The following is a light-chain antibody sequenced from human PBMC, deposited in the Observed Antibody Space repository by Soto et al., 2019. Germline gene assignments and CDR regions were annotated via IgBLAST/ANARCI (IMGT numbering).Light chain of an antibody. CDR2: GAS. V-gene: IGKV3-20*01. CDR3: QQYGSSPRYT. Sequence: EIVLTQSPGTLSLSPGERATLSCRASQSVSSTYLVWYQQKPDQAPRLLIYGASTRATGIPDRFSGSGSGTDFTLTISRLEPEDFAVYYCQQYGSSPRYTFGQGTKLEIK. J-gene: IGKJ2*01. CDR1: QSVSSTY.